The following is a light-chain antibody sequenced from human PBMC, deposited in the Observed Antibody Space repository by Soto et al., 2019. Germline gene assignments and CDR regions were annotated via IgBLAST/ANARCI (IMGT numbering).Light chain of an antibody. J-gene: IGKJ1*01. CDR3: QQYERSRT. CDR1: QSVSSTF. V-gene: IGKV3-20*01. Sequence: EIVLTQSPGTLSLTPGERATLSCRASQSVSSTFLAWYQQKPGQAPKVLIYGASTRATGIPDGFSGSGSGTDFTLTISRLEPEDFAMYYCQQYERSRTFGQGTKVEMK. CDR2: GAS.